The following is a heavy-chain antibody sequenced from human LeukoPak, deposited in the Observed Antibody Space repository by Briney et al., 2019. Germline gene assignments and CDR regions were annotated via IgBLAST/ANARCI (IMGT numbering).Heavy chain of an antibody. D-gene: IGHD6-13*01. CDR3: ARGHSSSPSWFDP. J-gene: IGHJ5*02. CDR1: GFTFSSYW. Sequence: PGGSLRLSCAASGFTFSSYWMSWVRQAPGKGLEWVANIKQDGSEKYYVDSVKGRFTISRDNAKNSLYLQMNSLRAEDTAVYYCARGHSSSPSWFDPWGQGTLVTVSS. CDR2: IKQDGSEK. V-gene: IGHV3-7*04.